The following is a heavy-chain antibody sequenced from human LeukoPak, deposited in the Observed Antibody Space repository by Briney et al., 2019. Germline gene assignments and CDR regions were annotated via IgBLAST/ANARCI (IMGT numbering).Heavy chain of an antibody. CDR3: ARDIAAAGSRYYYYGMDV. V-gene: IGHV3-33*01. J-gene: IGHJ6*02. CDR2: IWYDGSNK. D-gene: IGHD6-13*01. Sequence: GGSLRLSCAASGFTFSSYGMHRVRQAPGKGLEWVAVIWYDGSNKYYADSVKGRFTISSDNSKNTLYLQMNSLRAEDTAVYYCARDIAAAGSRYYYYGMDVWGQGTTVTVSS. CDR1: GFTFSSYG.